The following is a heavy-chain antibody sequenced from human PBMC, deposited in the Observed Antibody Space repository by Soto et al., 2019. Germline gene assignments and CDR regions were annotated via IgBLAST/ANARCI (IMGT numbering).Heavy chain of an antibody. Sequence: QVQLVQSGAEVKRPGSSVKVSCKASGDTFSFYSINWVRQAPGLGLEWMGRVNPILSMSNYAQRFQGRVTMTADKSTSKAYMEISALRSADTAMYYCATSYGSGYRAFDYWGQGALVTVSS. D-gene: IGHD3-10*01. V-gene: IGHV1-69*04. CDR3: ATSYGSGYRAFDY. J-gene: IGHJ4*02. CDR2: VNPILSMS. CDR1: GDTFSFYS.